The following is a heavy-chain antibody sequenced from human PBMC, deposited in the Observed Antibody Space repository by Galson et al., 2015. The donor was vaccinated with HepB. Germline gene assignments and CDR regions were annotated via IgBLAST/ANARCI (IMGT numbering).Heavy chain of an antibody. J-gene: IGHJ5*02. V-gene: IGHV4-30-4*07. CDR3: ARGLRSAWFVDWFDP. D-gene: IGHD6-19*01. CDR2: VYYRGTT. Sequence: SSGGYAWSWIRRPPGKGLEYIGYVYYRGTTYYNPSLKSRLTISVDVSKNQFSLKLSFVTAADTAVYYCARGLRSAWFVDWFDPWGQGTLVTVSS. CDR1: SSGGYA.